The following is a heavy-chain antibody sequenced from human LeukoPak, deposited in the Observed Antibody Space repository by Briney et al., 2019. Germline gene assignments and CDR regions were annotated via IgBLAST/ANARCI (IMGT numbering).Heavy chain of an antibody. CDR3: ARHAWSGSITIFGVVRGHFDY. Sequence: SETLSLTCTVSGGSISRSSYYWGWIRHPRGKGLEWIGSIYYSGSTYYNPSIKSRVTISVDTSKNQFSLKLSSVTAADTAVYYCARHAWSGSITIFGVVRGHFDYWGQGTLVTVSS. V-gene: IGHV4-39*01. J-gene: IGHJ4*02. CDR2: IYYSGST. D-gene: IGHD3-3*01. CDR1: GGSISRSSYY.